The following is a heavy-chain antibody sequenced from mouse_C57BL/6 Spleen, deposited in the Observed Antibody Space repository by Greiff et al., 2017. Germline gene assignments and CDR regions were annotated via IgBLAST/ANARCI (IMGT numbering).Heavy chain of an antibody. CDR1: GFSLTSYA. Sequence: VKLVESGPGLVAPSQSLSITCTVSGFSLTSYAISWVRQPPGKGLEWLGVIWTGGGTNYNSALKSRLSISKDNSKSQVFLKMNSLQTDDTARYYCARTDGYTHYWYFDVWGTGTTVTVSS. V-gene: IGHV2-9-1*01. CDR3: ARTDGYTHYWYFDV. J-gene: IGHJ1*03. CDR2: IWTGGGT. D-gene: IGHD2-3*01.